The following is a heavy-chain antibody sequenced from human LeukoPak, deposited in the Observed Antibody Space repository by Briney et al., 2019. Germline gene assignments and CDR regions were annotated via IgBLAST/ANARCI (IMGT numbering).Heavy chain of an antibody. Sequence: KPSETLSLTCTVSGGSIRSDKYYWSWIRQHPGEGLEWIGYIYYSGITYYNPSLKSRVTISVDTSMNQFSLKLSSVTAADTAVYYCAGLVYDSAGYDCFDIWGQGTKVTVSS. CDR2: IYYSGIT. D-gene: IGHD3-22*01. V-gene: IGHV4-31*03. CDR3: AGLVYDSAGYDCFDI. J-gene: IGHJ3*02. CDR1: GGSIRSDKYY.